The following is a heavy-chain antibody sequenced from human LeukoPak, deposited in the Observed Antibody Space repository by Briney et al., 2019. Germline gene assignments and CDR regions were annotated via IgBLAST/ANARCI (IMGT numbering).Heavy chain of an antibody. CDR2: INHSGST. V-gene: IGHV4-34*01. D-gene: IGHD3-22*01. Sequence: SETLSLTCAVYGGSFSGYYWSWIRQPPGKGPEWIGEINHSGSTNYNPSLKSRVTISVDTSKNQFSLKLSSVTAADTAVYYCARVGRVDSSGYYYYYYYMDVWGKGTTVTVSS. CDR3: ARVGRVDSSGYYYYYYYMDV. J-gene: IGHJ6*03. CDR1: GGSFSGYY.